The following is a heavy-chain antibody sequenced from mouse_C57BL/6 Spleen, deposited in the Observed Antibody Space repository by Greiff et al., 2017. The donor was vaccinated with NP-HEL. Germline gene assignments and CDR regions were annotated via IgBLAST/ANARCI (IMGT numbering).Heavy chain of an antibody. D-gene: IGHD1-1*01. Sequence: QVQLKQSGPELVKPGASVKISCKASGYAFSSSWMNWVKQRPGKGLEWIGRIYPGDGDTNYNGKFKGKATLTADKSSSTAYMQLSSLTSEDSAVYFCARSGYGSKNWYFDVWGTGTTVTVSS. V-gene: IGHV1-82*01. CDR2: IYPGDGDT. J-gene: IGHJ1*03. CDR3: ARSGYGSKNWYFDV. CDR1: GYAFSSSW.